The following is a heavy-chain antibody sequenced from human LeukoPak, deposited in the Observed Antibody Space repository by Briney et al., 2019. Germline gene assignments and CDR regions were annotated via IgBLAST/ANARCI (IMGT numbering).Heavy chain of an antibody. CDR2: IIPIFGIA. V-gene: IGHV1-69*17. CDR1: GGTFSSYA. D-gene: IGHD2-15*01. Sequence: ASMKVSCKASGGTFSSYAISWGRQAPGQGLEWMGRIIPIFGIANYAQKFQGRVTITADKSTSTAYMELSSLRSEDTAVYYCARVSLYCTGGSCYSGEIDYWGQGTLVTVSS. CDR3: ARVSLYCTGGSCYSGEIDY. J-gene: IGHJ4*02.